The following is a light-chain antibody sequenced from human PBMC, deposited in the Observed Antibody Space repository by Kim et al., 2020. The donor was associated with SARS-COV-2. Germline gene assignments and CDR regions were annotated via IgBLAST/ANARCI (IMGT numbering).Light chain of an antibody. J-gene: IGKJ2*01. CDR2: KAS. CDR3: QQYNSYPYT. Sequence: SAYVGDSVTITCRARQSISDWLAWYQQKPGKAPNLLIYKASTLESGVPSRFSGSGSGTEFSLTISSLQPDDFATYYCQQYNSYPYTFGQGTKLEI. V-gene: IGKV1-5*03. CDR1: QSISDW.